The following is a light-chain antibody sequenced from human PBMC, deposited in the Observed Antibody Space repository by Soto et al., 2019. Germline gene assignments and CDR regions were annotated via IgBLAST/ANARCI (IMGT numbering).Light chain of an antibody. J-gene: IGLJ1*01. CDR2: QVT. CDR3: SSYTVSRTYV. V-gene: IGLV2-14*01. CDR1: SSDLAIYNY. Sequence: QSVLTQPASVSGSPGQSITISCTGTSSDLAIYNYVSWYQQQPGKAPKLMIYQVTNRPSGVSNRFSGSRSGNTASLTISGLQAEDEADYYCSSYTVSRTYVFGTGTKVTVL.